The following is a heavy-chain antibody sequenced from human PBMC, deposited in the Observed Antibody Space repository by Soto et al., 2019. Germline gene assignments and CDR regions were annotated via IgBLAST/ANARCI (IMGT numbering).Heavy chain of an antibody. CDR3: VTPIKYYFDY. CDR1: GFTFSSYA. J-gene: IGHJ4*02. D-gene: IGHD2-15*01. CDR2: ISYDGSNK. V-gene: IGHV3-30-3*01. Sequence: GGSLRLSCAASGFTFSSYAMHWVRQAPGKGLEWVAVISYDGSNKYYADSVKGRFTISRDNSKNTLYLQMNSLRAEDTAVYYCVTPIKYYFDYWGQGTLVTVS.